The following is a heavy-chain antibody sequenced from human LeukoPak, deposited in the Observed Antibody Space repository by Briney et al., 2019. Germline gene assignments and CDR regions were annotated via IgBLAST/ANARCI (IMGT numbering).Heavy chain of an antibody. CDR1: GFTVDSNY. J-gene: IGHJ4*02. D-gene: IGHD3-22*01. Sequence: GGSLRLSCAASGFTVDSNYLSWVRQAPGKGLEWVSTIYTGGNTYYAASVKGRFTISRDFSKNTVFLHMNSLRAEDTATYYCARGDDSGYYDYFDYWGQGALVTVSS. V-gene: IGHV3-53*01. CDR3: ARGDDSGYYDYFDY. CDR2: IYTGGNT.